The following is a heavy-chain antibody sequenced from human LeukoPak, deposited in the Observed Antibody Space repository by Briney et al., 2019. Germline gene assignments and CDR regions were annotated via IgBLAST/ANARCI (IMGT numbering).Heavy chain of an antibody. Sequence: GRSLRLSCAASGFTFSNYWMGWVRQAPGKGLEWVANIRQDGGEDHYVDSVKGRFTISRDNARNSLYLQMKSLRAEDTAVYYCTKWSSSGSYYTEWGQGTLVTVSS. CDR3: TKWSSSGSYYTE. CDR1: GFTFSNYW. D-gene: IGHD3-10*01. CDR2: IRQDGGED. J-gene: IGHJ4*02. V-gene: IGHV3-7*01.